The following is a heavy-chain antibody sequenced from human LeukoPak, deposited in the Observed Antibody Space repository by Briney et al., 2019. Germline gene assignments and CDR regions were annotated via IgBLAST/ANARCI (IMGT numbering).Heavy chain of an antibody. CDR1: GFTFSSYG. Sequence: PGGSLRLSCAAFGFTFSSYGMHWVRQAPGKGLEWVAVIWYDGSNKYYADSVKGRFTISRDNTKNMLYLQMSDVRAEDTAVYYCAGAPETGHWGQGTLVTVSS. CDR2: IWYDGSNK. J-gene: IGHJ4*02. CDR3: AGAPETGH. V-gene: IGHV3-33*01. D-gene: IGHD5-24*01.